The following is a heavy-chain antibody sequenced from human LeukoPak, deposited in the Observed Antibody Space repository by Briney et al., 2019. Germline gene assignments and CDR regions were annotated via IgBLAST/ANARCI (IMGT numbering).Heavy chain of an antibody. CDR2: ISGSGGST. J-gene: IGHJ4*02. V-gene: IGHV3-23*01. CDR3: AKDQKYSSPKSHDY. Sequence: GGSLRLSCAASEFAFSKFGMSWVRQAPGKGLEWVSGISGSGGSTYYADSVKGRFTISRDNSKNTLYLQMNSLRAEDTAVYYCAKDQKYSSPKSHDYWGQGTLVTVSS. CDR1: EFAFSKFG. D-gene: IGHD6-6*01.